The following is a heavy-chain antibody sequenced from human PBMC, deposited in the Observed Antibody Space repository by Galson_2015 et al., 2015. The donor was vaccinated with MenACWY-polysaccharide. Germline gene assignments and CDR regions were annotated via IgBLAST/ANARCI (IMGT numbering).Heavy chain of an antibody. D-gene: IGHD2-15*01. J-gene: IGHJ1*01. CDR1: GFTFSNYA. CDR2: ISDSGGNT. V-gene: IGHV3-23*01. CDR3: AKRACACCVL. Sequence: SLRLSCAASGFTFSNYAMSWVRQAPGKGLEWVSAISDSGGNTYYADSVKGRFTISRDNSKNTLYLQMNNLRAEDTAVYYCAKRACACCVLWGQRTLGTVSS.